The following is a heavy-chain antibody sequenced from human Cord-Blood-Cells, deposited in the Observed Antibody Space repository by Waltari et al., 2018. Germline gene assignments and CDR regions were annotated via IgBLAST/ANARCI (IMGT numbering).Heavy chain of an antibody. J-gene: IGHJ3*02. Sequence: QLQLQESGPGLVKPSETLSLTCPVAGGSISSSSYYWGWIRQPPGKGLEWIGSIYYSGSTYYNPSLKSRVTISVDTSKNQFSLKLSSVTAADTAVYYCARLDYDILTGYPSGAFDIWGQGTMVTVSS. D-gene: IGHD3-9*01. CDR3: ARLDYDILTGYPSGAFDI. CDR2: IYYSGST. V-gene: IGHV4-39*01. CDR1: GGSISSSSYY.